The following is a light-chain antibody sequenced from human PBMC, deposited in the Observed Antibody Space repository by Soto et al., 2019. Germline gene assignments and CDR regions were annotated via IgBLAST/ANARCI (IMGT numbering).Light chain of an antibody. Sequence: QSALTQPASVSGSPGQSITISCTGTSSDVGSYNLVSWYQQHPGKAPKLMIYEVSKRPSGVSNRFSGSKSGNTASLTISGLQAEDEADYYCCSYAGSSPYVFGTGTQLTVL. CDR1: SSDVGSYNL. CDR3: CSYAGSSPYV. CDR2: EVS. V-gene: IGLV2-23*02. J-gene: IGLJ1*01.